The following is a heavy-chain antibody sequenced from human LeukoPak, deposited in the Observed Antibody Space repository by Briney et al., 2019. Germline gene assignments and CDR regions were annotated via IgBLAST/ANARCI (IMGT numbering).Heavy chain of an antibody. V-gene: IGHV4-34*01. CDR2: IYYSGST. Sequence: PSETLSLTCAVYGGSFSGYYWGWIRQPPGKGLEWIGSIYYSGSTYYNPSLKSRVTISVDTSKNQFSLKLSSVTAADTAVYYCARGGRYDILTGYYQRSTYNWFDPWGQGTLVTVSS. CDR1: GGSFSGYY. CDR3: ARGGRYDILTGYYQRSTYNWFDP. D-gene: IGHD3-9*01. J-gene: IGHJ5*02.